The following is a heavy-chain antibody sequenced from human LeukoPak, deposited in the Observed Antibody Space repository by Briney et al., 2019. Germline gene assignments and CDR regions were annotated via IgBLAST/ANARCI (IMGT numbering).Heavy chain of an antibody. CDR1: GFTFCSYA. CDR2: ISGSGDST. J-gene: IGHJ4*02. Sequence: GGSLRLSCAASGFTFCSYAMSWVRQAPGEGLEWVSAISGSGDSTYYADSVKGRFTISRDNSKNTLYLQMNSLRAEDTAVYYCAKAGGITIFGIVNPHFDYWGQGTLVTVSS. V-gene: IGHV3-23*01. CDR3: AKAGGITIFGIVNPHFDY. D-gene: IGHD3-3*01.